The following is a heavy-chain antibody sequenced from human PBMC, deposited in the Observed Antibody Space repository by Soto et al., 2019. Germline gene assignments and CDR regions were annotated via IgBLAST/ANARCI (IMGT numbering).Heavy chain of an antibody. J-gene: IGHJ5*02. Sequence: QVHLQESGPGLVKPSETLSLNCTVSGGTMNSYYWTWIRQPAGKGLEWIGRIYSSGSTKYNPSLQSRVTMSLDTSKIQFSLRLTSVTAADTAVYYCARGQRFSDWFDPWGQGTLVTVSS. CDR2: IYSSGST. V-gene: IGHV4-4*07. CDR3: ARGQRFSDWFDP. D-gene: IGHD3-3*01. CDR1: GGTMNSYY.